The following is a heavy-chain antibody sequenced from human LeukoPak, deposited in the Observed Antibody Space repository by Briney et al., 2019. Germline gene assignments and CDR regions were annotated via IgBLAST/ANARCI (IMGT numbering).Heavy chain of an antibody. Sequence: SVKVSCKASGGTFSSYTINWVRQAPGQGLEWMGRIIPILGKANYAQKLQGRVTITADKSTSTVYMELSSLRSEDTAVYFCARVAGTLAAAGYAEDYWGQGTLVTVSS. J-gene: IGHJ4*02. D-gene: IGHD6-13*01. V-gene: IGHV1-69*08. CDR3: ARVAGTLAAAGYAEDY. CDR1: GGTFSSYT. CDR2: IIPILGKA.